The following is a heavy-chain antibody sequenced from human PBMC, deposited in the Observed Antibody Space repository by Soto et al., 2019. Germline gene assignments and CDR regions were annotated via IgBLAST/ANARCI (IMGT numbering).Heavy chain of an antibody. Sequence: EVQLMESGGDLVQPGGSLRLSCAASGLTVVTNYMTWVRQAPGKGLEWVSVIYGGGGTDYAASVKSRFTISRENSKNTVYLQMNSLRGDDTAVYYCASPRGRDAFDLWGQGTRVIVSS. V-gene: IGHV3-66*01. CDR2: IYGGGGT. CDR3: ASPRGRDAFDL. CDR1: GLTVVTNY. J-gene: IGHJ3*01. D-gene: IGHD3-16*01.